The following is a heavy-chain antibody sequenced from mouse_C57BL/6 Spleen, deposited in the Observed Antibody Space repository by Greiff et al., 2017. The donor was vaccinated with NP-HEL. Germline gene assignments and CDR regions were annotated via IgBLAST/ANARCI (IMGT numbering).Heavy chain of an antibody. V-gene: IGHV3-6*01. Sequence: ESGPGLVKPSQSLSLTCSVTGYSITSGYYWNWIRQFPGNKREWMGYISYDGSNNYNPSLKNRISITRDTSKNQFFLKLNSVTTEDTATYYCARDLPYSNYRGCYAMDYWGQGTSVTVSS. D-gene: IGHD2-5*01. J-gene: IGHJ4*01. CDR3: ARDLPYSNYRGCYAMDY. CDR2: ISYDGSN. CDR1: GYSITSGYY.